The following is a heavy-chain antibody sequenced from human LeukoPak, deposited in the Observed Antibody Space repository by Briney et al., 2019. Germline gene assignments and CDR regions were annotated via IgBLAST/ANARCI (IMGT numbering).Heavy chain of an antibody. J-gene: IGHJ3*02. V-gene: IGHV3-7*01. Sequence: GGSLRLSCAASGLSLSSYWMTWVRQAPGKGLEWVANIKEDGSAKSYVDSVKGRFTISRDNAKSSLYLQMNSLRVEDTAVYYCARDYDYFSGHNLDAYDIWGQGTTVIVSS. CDR3: ARDYDYFSGHNLDAYDI. D-gene: IGHD2-15*01. CDR1: GLSLSSYW. CDR2: IKEDGSAK.